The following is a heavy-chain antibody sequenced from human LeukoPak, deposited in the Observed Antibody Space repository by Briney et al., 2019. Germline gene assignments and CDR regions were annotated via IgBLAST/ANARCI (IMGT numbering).Heavy chain of an antibody. CDR1: GGSISSYY. CDR2: IYYSGSI. V-gene: IGHV4-59*01. Sequence: SETLSLTCTVSGGSISSYYWSWIRQPPGKGLEWIGYIYYSGSINYNPSLKSRVTISVDTSKNQFSLKLSSVTAADTAVYYCAREPAVAGPLDAFDIWGQGTMVTVSS. J-gene: IGHJ3*02. CDR3: AREPAVAGPLDAFDI. D-gene: IGHD6-19*01.